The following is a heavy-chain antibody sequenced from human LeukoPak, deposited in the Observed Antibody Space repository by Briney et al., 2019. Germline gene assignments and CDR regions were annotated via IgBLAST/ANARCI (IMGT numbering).Heavy chain of an antibody. V-gene: IGHV1-8*02. D-gene: IGHD6-13*01. CDR3: ARALGQQLAFFDY. CDR2: MNPNSGNT. CDR1: GYTFTSYD. J-gene: IGHJ4*02. Sequence: VASVKVSCKASGYTFTSYDINWVRQATGQGLEWMGWMNPNSGNTAYAQKFQGRVTMTRNTSISTAYMELSSLRSEDTAVYYCARALGQQLAFFDYWGQGTLVTVSS.